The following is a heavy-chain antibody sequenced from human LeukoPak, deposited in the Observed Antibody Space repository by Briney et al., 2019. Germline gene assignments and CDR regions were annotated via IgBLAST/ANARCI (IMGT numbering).Heavy chain of an antibody. D-gene: IGHD1-7*01. CDR3: ARGGRTNWFDP. Sequence: SQTLSLTCAVSGGSISSGAYSWSRIRQPPGKNLEWIGYIYHSGSTYYNPSLKSRVTTSVGRSKNQFPLNLSSVTAADTAVYYCARGGRTNWFDPWGQGTLVTVSS. CDR2: IYHSGST. CDR1: GGSISSGAYS. V-gene: IGHV4-30-2*01. J-gene: IGHJ5*02.